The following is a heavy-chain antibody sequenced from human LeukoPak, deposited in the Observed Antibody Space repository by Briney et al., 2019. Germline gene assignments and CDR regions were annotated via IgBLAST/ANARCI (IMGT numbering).Heavy chain of an antibody. D-gene: IGHD3-22*01. CDR3: ARDYTPYYDSSGYYGGVWFDP. J-gene: IGHJ5*02. V-gene: IGHV3-66*01. CDR2: IYSGGST. Sequence: GGSLRLSCAASGFTVSSNYMSWVRQAPGKGLEWVSVIYSGGSTYYADSVKGRFTISRDNSKNTLCLQMNSLRAEDTAVYYCARDYTPYYDSSGYYGGVWFDPWGQGTLVTVSS. CDR1: GFTVSSNY.